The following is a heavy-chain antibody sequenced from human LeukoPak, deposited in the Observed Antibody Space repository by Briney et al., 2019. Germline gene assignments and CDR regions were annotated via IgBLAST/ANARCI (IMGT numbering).Heavy chain of an antibody. D-gene: IGHD4/OR15-4a*01. Sequence: GGSLRLSCAASGFTLSSYWMHWVRQAPGKGLVWVSRINNDGSTTSYAESVKGRFTISRDNAKNTLYLQMNSLRAEDTAVYYCARDRDYGLDYWGQGTLVTVSS. J-gene: IGHJ4*02. CDR1: GFTLSSYW. CDR3: ARDRDYGLDY. V-gene: IGHV3-74*01. CDR2: INNDGSTT.